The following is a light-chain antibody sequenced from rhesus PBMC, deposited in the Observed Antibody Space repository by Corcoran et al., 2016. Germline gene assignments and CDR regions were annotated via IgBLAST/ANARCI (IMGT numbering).Light chain of an antibody. Sequence: DIQMTQSPSSLSASVGDTVTITCRASQGISSYLNWFQQKPGKAPKLLIYAESSLESGVPSRFSGNGHGTDFTLTISGLQPEDLAVYYCLQHNSYPFTFGPGTKLDIK. V-gene: IGKV1-28*02. CDR3: LQHNSYPFT. CDR2: AES. J-gene: IGKJ3*01. CDR1: QGISSY.